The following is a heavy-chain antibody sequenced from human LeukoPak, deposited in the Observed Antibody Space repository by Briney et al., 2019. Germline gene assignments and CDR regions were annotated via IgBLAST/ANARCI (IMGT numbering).Heavy chain of an antibody. CDR2: TYNSYT. Sequence: ASAKVSCKASGYTSTTYGISWVRQAPGQGLEWMGWTYNSYTHYAQTLRDRLTMTTDTSTSTSYMELRCLRSDDTAVYYCARALAQGGSFDLYYFDSWGQGSLVTVSS. V-gene: IGHV1-18*01. J-gene: IGHJ4*02. CDR3: ARALAQGGSFDLYYFDS. D-gene: IGHD3-9*01. CDR1: GYTSTTYG.